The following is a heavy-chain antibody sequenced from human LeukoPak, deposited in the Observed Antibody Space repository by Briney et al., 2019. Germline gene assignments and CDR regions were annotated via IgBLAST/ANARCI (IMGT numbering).Heavy chain of an antibody. J-gene: IGHJ4*02. CDR2: ISGSGTGT. CDR1: GFGFSTHD. V-gene: IGHV3-23*01. Sequence: GGSLRLSCAASGFGFSTHDMSWGRQVPGKGPGWVSSISGSGTGTYYTDSVKGRFTISRDTSKNTLYLQMDNLRVEDTAVYYCVKGFYFDWWGQGILVIVSS. CDR3: VKGFYFDW.